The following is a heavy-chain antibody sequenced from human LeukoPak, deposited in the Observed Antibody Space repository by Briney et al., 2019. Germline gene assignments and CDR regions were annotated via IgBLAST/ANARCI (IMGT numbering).Heavy chain of an antibody. Sequence: GGSLRLSCAASGFTFSSYSMNWVHQAPGKGLEWVSSISSSSSYIYYADSVKGRFTISRDNAKNSLYLHMNSLRAEDTAVYYCASLTISNFDYWGQGTLVTVSS. CDR2: ISSSSSYI. CDR3: ASLTISNFDY. CDR1: GFTFSSYS. J-gene: IGHJ4*02. V-gene: IGHV3-21*01. D-gene: IGHD5-24*01.